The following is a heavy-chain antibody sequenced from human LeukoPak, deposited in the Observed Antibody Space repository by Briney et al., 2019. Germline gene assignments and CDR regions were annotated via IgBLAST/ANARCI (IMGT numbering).Heavy chain of an antibody. CDR3: ARGRYPLYYYDSSGYTDAFDI. D-gene: IGHD3-22*01. J-gene: IGHJ3*02. V-gene: IGHV1-18*01. CDR2: ISAYNGNT. Sequence: GASVKVSCKASGYTFTSYGISWVRQAPGQGLEWMGWISAYNGNTNYAQKLQGRVTMTTDTSTSTAYMELRSLRSDDTAVYYCARGRYPLYYYDSSGYTDAFDIWGQGTMVTVSS. CDR1: GYTFTSYG.